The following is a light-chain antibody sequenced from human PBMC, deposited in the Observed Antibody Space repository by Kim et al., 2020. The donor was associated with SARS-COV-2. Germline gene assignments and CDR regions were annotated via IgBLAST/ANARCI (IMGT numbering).Light chain of an antibody. Sequence: SSELTQDPAVSVALGQTVRITCQGDSLRTYYASWYQQKPGQAPVLVLYGKNNRPSGIPDRFSGSSSGDTTSLTITGAQAEDEADYYCNCRGSSDDRLVFGGGTKVTVL. CDR1: SLRTYY. V-gene: IGLV3-19*01. J-gene: IGLJ2*01. CDR2: GKN. CDR3: NCRGSSDDRLV.